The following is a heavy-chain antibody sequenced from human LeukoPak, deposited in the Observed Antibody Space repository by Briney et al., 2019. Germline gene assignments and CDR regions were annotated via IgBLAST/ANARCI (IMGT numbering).Heavy chain of an antibody. V-gene: IGHV1-2*04. D-gene: IGHD6-13*01. CDR3: ARGDIAAAAPVDFDY. J-gene: IGHJ4*02. Sequence: ASVKVSCKASGCTFTGYYMHWVRQAPGQGLEWMGWINPNSGGTNYAQKFQGWVTMTRDTSISTAYMELSRLRSDDTAVYYCARGDIAAAAPVDFDYWGQGTLVTVSS. CDR2: INPNSGGT. CDR1: GCTFTGYY.